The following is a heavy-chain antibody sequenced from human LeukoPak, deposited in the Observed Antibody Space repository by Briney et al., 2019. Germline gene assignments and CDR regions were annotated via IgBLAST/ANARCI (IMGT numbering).Heavy chain of an antibody. D-gene: IGHD2-15*01. J-gene: IGHJ4*02. V-gene: IGHV4-59*06. CDR2: IYYSAST. Sequence: SETLSLTCTVSGGSISSYYWSWIRQPPGKGLEWIGYIYYSASTYYNPSLKSRTTISGDTSKNQFSLKLRSVTAADTAVYYCARGRVVAETIDYWGQGTLVTVSS. CDR1: GGSISSYY. CDR3: ARGRVVAETIDY.